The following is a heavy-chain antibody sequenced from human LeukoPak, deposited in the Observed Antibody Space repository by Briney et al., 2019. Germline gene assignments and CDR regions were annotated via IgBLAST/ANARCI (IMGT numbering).Heavy chain of an antibody. J-gene: IGHJ4*02. V-gene: IGHV4-34*01. Sequence: SETLSLTCAVYGGSISGYYWSWIRQPPGKGLGGVGEIHYTGATSYNPSLKSRATISIETSKNQVSLRLSSVTAADTAVYYCTRGNILSGYCFDFWGQGALVTVSS. CDR2: IHYTGAT. CDR3: TRGNILSGYCFDF. CDR1: GGSISGYY. D-gene: IGHD3-9*01.